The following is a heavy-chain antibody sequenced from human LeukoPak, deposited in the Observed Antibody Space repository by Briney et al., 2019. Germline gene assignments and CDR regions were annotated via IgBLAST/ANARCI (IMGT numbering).Heavy chain of an antibody. Sequence: GGSLRLSCAASGITFSSFWMSWVRQAPGKGLEWVANIKQDGSEKYYVDSVKGRFTISRDNAKNSLYLQMNRLRAEDTAVYYCARPIVATNLDYWGQGTLVTVSS. V-gene: IGHV3-7*05. J-gene: IGHJ4*02. CDR3: ARPIVATNLDY. D-gene: IGHD5-12*01. CDR2: IKQDGSEK. CDR1: GITFSSFW.